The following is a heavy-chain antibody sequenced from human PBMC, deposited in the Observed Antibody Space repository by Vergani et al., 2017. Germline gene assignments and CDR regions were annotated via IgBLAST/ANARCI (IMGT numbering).Heavy chain of an antibody. D-gene: IGHD3-3*01. V-gene: IGHV1-69*01. CDR2: IIPIFGTA. J-gene: IGHJ6*03. CDR1: GGTFSSYA. CDR3: SRLRDDFWSGRIYDYMDV. Sequence: QVQLVQSGAEVKKPGSSVKVSCKASGGTFSSYAISWVRQAPGQGLEWMGGIIPIFGTANYAQKFQGRVTITADESTSTAYMALSSLRSEDTAVYYWSRLRDDFWSGRIYDYMDVWGKGTTVTVSS.